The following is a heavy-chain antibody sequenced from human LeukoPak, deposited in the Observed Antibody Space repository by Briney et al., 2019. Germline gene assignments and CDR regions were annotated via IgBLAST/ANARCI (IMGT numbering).Heavy chain of an antibody. CDR2: ISSSGSII. D-gene: IGHD5-18*01. CDR3: ASHVDTAMVSDYFDS. J-gene: IGHJ4*02. Sequence: GGSLRLSCAASAFTFSDYCMSWIRQAPGKGLEWVSHISSSGSIIYYADSVKGRFTISRDNAKNSLYLQMNSLRAEDTAVYYCASHVDTAMVSDYFDSWGQGTQVTVSS. CDR1: AFTFSDYC. V-gene: IGHV3-11*01.